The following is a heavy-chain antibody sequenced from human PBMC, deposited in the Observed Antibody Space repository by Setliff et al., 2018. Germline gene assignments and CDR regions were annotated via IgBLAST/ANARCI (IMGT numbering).Heavy chain of an antibody. CDR3: ARHRRDSSGNYFVGLYYFDY. J-gene: IGHJ4*02. V-gene: IGHV4-59*08. CDR2: LYYSGST. Sequence: SETLSLTCNVSGGSISSYSWSWIRQAPGKGLEWIGYLYYSGSTTYNPSVKSRVTISLDTSKNHFSLKLDSVTAADTAVYYCARHRRDSSGNYFVGLYYFDYWGQGTPVTVSS. CDR1: GGSISSYS. D-gene: IGHD3-22*01.